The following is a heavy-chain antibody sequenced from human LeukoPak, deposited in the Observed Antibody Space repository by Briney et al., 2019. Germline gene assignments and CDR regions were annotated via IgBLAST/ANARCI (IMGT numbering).Heavy chain of an antibody. D-gene: IGHD6-13*01. CDR1: GYSITGDYY. V-gene: IGHV4-38-2*01. CDR3: ARKGGGSWYFDY. J-gene: IGHJ4*02. Sequence: SESLSLTCAVSGYSITGDYYWGWIRQPPGKGLEWIGGIYHSGSTYYNPSLKSRVAMSIDTSKNQFSLKLNSVTAADTAVYYCARKGGGSWYFDYWGQGTLVTVSS. CDR2: IYHSGST.